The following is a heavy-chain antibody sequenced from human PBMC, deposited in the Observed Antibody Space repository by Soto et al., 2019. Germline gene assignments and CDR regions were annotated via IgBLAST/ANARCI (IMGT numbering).Heavy chain of an antibody. Sequence: GAAGKVSWEGSWYTFFGFGFTWGRQAPGQRNERVGWISAYNGNTNYAQKFQGRVTLTTDTFTSTAYMELRSLRYADSAVYYCPRDKYFSGYWGQGTQVTVSS. CDR2: ISAYNGNT. V-gene: IGHV1-18*01. CDR1: WYTFFGFG. J-gene: IGHJ4*02. CDR3: PRDKYFSGY.